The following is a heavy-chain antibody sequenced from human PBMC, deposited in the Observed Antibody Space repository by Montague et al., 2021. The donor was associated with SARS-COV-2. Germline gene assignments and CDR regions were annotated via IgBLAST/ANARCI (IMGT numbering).Heavy chain of an antibody. CDR3: ASPGGYCTGGSCYYVY. CDR2: IYYSGST. D-gene: IGHD2-15*01. CDR1: SGSLSGYY. Sequence: SETLSLTCAVYSGSLSGYYWSWIRQPPGKGLEWIGYIYYSGSTNYNPSLKSRVTISIDTSKNQFSLELSSVTAADMAVYYCASPGGYCTGGSCYYVYWGQGTLVTVSS. V-gene: IGHV4-59*01. J-gene: IGHJ4*02.